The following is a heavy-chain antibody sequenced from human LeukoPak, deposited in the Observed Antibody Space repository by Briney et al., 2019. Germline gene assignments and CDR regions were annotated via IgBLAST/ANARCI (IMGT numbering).Heavy chain of an antibody. J-gene: IGHJ4*02. D-gene: IGHD1-1*01. V-gene: IGHV3-53*01. CDR1: GFTVSSSH. CDR3: ARVHNCVFEN. CDR2: IYSGGDT. Sequence: GGSLRLSCAASGFTVSSSHMTWVRQAVGKGLEWVSFIYSGGDTSYADSVKGRFTISRDNSKNTLYLQMNSLRAEDTAVYYCARVHNCVFENWGQGALVTVSS.